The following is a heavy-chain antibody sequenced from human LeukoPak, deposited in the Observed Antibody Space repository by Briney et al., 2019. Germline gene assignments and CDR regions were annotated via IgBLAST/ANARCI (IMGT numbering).Heavy chain of an antibody. CDR2: ISAYNGNT. Sequence: ASVKVSCKASGYTFTSYGISWVRQAPGQGLEWMGWISAYNGNTNYAQKLQGRVTMTTDTSTSTAYMELRSLRSDDTAVYYCARETYDYVWGSYRYTLTRDAFDIWGQGTMVTVSS. J-gene: IGHJ3*02. V-gene: IGHV1-18*04. CDR3: ARETYDYVWGSYRYTLTRDAFDI. CDR1: GYTFTSYG. D-gene: IGHD3-16*02.